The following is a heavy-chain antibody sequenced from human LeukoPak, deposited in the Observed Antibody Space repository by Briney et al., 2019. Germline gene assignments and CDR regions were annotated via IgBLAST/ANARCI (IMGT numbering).Heavy chain of an antibody. Sequence: SVKVSCKASGGTFSSYAISWVRQAPGQGLEWMGGIIPIFGTANYAQKFQGRVTITADESTSTAYMELSSLRSEDTAVYYCARGAIMSIAARPYYFDYWGQGTLVIVSS. V-gene: IGHV1-69*01. D-gene: IGHD6-6*01. CDR2: IIPIFGTA. CDR3: ARGAIMSIAARPYYFDY. J-gene: IGHJ4*02. CDR1: GGTFSSYA.